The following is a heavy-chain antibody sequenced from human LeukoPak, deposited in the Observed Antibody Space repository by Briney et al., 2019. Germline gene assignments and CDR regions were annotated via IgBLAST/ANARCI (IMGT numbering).Heavy chain of an antibody. CDR2: ISGSGGST. V-gene: IGHV3-23*01. J-gene: IGHJ4*02. D-gene: IGHD3-9*01. CDR1: GFTFSSYA. CDR3: AKNGRYYDTLTGYPSDYFDY. Sequence: PGGSLRLSCAASGFTFSSYAMSWVRQAPGKGLEWVSAISGSGGSTYYADSVKGRFTISRDNSKNTLYLQMNSLRAEDTAVYYCAKNGRYYDTLTGYPSDYFDYWGQGTLVTVSS.